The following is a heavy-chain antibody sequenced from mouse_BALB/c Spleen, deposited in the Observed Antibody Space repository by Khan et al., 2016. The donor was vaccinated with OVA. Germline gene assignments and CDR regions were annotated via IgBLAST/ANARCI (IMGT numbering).Heavy chain of an antibody. V-gene: IGHV14-3*02. Sequence: VQLQQSGAELVKPGASVKLSCTASGFNIKDTYIHWVKQRPEQGLEWIGRIDPLNGNTQYDPKFLGKATITVDTSSNTAYLQLSSLTSEDTAVXYCVSPNWFVYWGQGTLVTVSA. CDR2: IDPLNGNT. CDR1: GFNIKDTY. J-gene: IGHJ3*01. CDR3: VSPNWFVY.